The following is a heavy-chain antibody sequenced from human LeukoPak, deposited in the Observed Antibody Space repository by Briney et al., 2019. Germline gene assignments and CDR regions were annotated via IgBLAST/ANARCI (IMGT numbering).Heavy chain of an antibody. CDR3: ARDHIIAAAGITLVFDP. CDR2: INPNSGGT. J-gene: IGHJ5*02. Sequence: ASVKVSCKASGHTFTGYYMHWVRQAPGQGLEWMGWINPNSGGTNYAQKFQGRVTMTRDTSISTAYMELSRLRSDDTAVYYCARDHIIAAAGITLVFDPWGQGTLVTVSS. CDR1: GHTFTGYY. D-gene: IGHD6-13*01. V-gene: IGHV1-2*02.